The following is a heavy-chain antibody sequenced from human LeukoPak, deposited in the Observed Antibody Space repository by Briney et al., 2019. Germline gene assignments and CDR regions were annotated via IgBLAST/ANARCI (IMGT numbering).Heavy chain of an antibody. CDR1: GFTFSDCW. J-gene: IGHJ4*02. CDR3: ADFDKG. Sequence: GGSLRLSCAVSGFTFSDCWMTRVRQAPGKGLEWVATINRGGSETYYVDSVKGRFTISRDDARNSLYLQMNGLRAEDAAVYFSADFDKGWGQGTLVTVSS. CDR2: INRGGSET. V-gene: IGHV3-7*01.